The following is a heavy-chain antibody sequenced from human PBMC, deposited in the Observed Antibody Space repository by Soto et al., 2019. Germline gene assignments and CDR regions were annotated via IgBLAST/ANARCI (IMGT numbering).Heavy chain of an antibody. V-gene: IGHV4-39*01. CDR3: ARRNNNWNVENNWFDP. Sequence: SETLSLTCTVSGGSISSSSYYWGWIRQPPGKGLEWIGSIYYSGSTYYNPSLKSRVTISVDTSKNQFSLKLSSVTAADTAVYYCARRNNNWNVENNWFDPWGQGTLVTVSS. CDR1: GGSISSSSYY. D-gene: IGHD1-1*01. CDR2: IYYSGST. J-gene: IGHJ5*02.